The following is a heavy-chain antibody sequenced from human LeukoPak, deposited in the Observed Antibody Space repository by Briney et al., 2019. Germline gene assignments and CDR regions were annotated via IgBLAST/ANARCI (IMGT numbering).Heavy chain of an antibody. CDR2: IYYSGST. D-gene: IGHD1-26*01. CDR1: GGSISSYY. J-gene: IGHJ4*02. V-gene: IGHV4-39*01. Sequence: SETLSLTCTVSGGSISSYYWSWIRQPPGKGLEWIGSIYYSGSTYYNPSLNNRVGISVDTSKNQFSLQLSSVTAADTAVYYCARHSSGSYYSRFAYWGQGTLVTVSS. CDR3: ARHSSGSYYSRFAY.